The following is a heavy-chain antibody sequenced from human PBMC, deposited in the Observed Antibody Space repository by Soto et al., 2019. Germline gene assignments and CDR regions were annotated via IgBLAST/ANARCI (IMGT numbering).Heavy chain of an antibody. D-gene: IGHD6-19*01. J-gene: IGHJ4*02. V-gene: IGHV1-46*03. CDR1: GYTFTSYY. CDR2: INPSSGST. Sequence: QVQLVQSGAEVKKPGASVKVSCKASGYTFTSYYMHWVRQAPGQGLEWMGIINPSSGSTSYAQKFQGRVTMTRDTSTSTVYTELSSLRSEDPAVYYSARQGAGTFYWGQGTLVTVSS. CDR3: ARQGAGTFY.